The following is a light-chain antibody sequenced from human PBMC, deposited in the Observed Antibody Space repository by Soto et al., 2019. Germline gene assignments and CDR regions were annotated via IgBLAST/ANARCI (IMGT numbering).Light chain of an antibody. CDR1: QSIGSSY. CDR3: QQYGSSWLT. J-gene: IGKJ1*01. Sequence: ENVLTQSPGTLSLSPGERATLSCRASQSIGSSYLAWYQQKPGHAPRLIMYGTSSRATGIPDRFSGSGSGPDFTLTISRLEPEDFAVYYCQQYGSSWLTFGQGTKVDIK. V-gene: IGKV3-20*01. CDR2: GTS.